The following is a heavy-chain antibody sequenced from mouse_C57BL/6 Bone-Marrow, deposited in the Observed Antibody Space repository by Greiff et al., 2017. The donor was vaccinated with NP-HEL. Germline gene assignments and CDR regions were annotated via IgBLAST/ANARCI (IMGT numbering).Heavy chain of an antibody. J-gene: IGHJ4*01. V-gene: IGHV1-81*01. CDR1: GYTFTSYG. D-gene: IGHD3-2*02. CDR3: ARGTAGQLRLLDAMDY. CDR2: IYPRSGNT. Sequence: QVQLKQSGAELARPGASVKLSCKASGYTFTSYGISWVKQRTGQGLEWIGEIYPRSGNTYYNEKFKGKATLTADKSSSTAYMELRSLTSEDSAVYFCARGTAGQLRLLDAMDYWGQGTSVTVSS.